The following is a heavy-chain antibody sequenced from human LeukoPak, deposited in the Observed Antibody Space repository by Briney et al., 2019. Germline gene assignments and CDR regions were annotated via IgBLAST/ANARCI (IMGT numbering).Heavy chain of an antibody. CDR2: INHSGST. V-gene: IGHV4-34*01. CDR3: ARWVVAATRLLPYYYYGMDV. D-gene: IGHD2-15*01. CDR1: GGSFSGYY. J-gene: IGHJ6*02. Sequence: SETLSLTCAVYGGSFSGYYWSWIRQPPGKGLEWIGEINHSGSTNYNPSLKSRVTISVDTSKNQFSLKLSSVTAADTAVYYCARWVVAATRLLPYYYYGMDVWGQGTTVTVSS.